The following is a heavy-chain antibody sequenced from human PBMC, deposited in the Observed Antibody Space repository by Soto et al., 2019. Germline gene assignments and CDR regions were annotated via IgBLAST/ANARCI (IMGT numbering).Heavy chain of an antibody. CDR1: GGSISSSSYY. CDR3: ARGYSGYDYFDY. J-gene: IGHJ4*02. Sequence: SETLSLTCTVSGGSISSSSYYWGWIRQPPGKGLEWIGSIYYGGSTYYNPSLKSRVTISVDTSTNQFSLKLTSVTAADTAVYYCARGYSGYDYFDYWGQGTLVTVSS. CDR2: IYYGGST. V-gene: IGHV4-39*01. D-gene: IGHD5-12*01.